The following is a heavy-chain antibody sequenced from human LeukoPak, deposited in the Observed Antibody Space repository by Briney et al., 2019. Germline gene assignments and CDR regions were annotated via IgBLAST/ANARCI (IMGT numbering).Heavy chain of an antibody. Sequence: GGSLRLSFAASGFTFSSYSMNWVRQAPGKGLDWVSSISSSSSYIYYADSVKGRFTISRDNAKNSLYLQMNSLRAEDTAMYYCAREGGGYSYGQFDYWGQGTLVTVSS. J-gene: IGHJ4*02. CDR3: AREGGGYSYGQFDY. V-gene: IGHV3-21*01. CDR2: ISSSSSYI. D-gene: IGHD5-18*01. CDR1: GFTFSSYS.